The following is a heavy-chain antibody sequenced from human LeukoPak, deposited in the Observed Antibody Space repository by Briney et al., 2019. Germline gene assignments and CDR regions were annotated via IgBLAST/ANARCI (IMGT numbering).Heavy chain of an antibody. D-gene: IGHD6-6*01. J-gene: IGHJ4*02. V-gene: IGHV3-74*01. CDR3: ARGGSSDY. CDR2: INSDGSST. Sequence: VLVSTINSDGSSTSYADSVKGRFTISRDNAKNTLYLQMNSLRAEDTAVYYCARGGSSDYWGQGTLVTVSS.